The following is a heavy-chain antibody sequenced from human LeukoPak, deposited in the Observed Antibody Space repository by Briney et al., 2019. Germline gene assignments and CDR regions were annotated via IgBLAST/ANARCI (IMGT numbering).Heavy chain of an antibody. CDR3: ASTSNNWFDP. V-gene: IGHV3-7*05. CDR2: IKQDGSEK. Sequence: PGGSLRLSCAASGFTFSSYWMSWVRQAPGKGLEWVANIKQDGSEKYYVDSVKGRFTISRDNAKDSLYLQMDSLRVEDTAVYYCASTSNNWFDPWGQGTLVTVSS. CDR1: GFTFSSYW. D-gene: IGHD2-8*01. J-gene: IGHJ5*02.